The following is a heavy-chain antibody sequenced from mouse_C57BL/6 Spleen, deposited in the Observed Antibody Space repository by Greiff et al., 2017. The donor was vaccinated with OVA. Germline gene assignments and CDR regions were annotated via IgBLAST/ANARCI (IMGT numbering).Heavy chain of an antibody. D-gene: IGHD2-2*01. CDR1: GYAFSSSW. CDR2: IYPGDGDT. Sequence: QVQLKESGPELVKPGASVKISCKASGYAFSSSWMNWVKQRPGKGLEWIGRIYPGDGDTNYNGKFTGKATLTADKSSSTAYMQLSSLTSEDSAVYFCARSADGYDRGYLLGYWGQGTTLTVSS. V-gene: IGHV1-82*01. J-gene: IGHJ2*01. CDR3: ARSADGYDRGYLLGY.